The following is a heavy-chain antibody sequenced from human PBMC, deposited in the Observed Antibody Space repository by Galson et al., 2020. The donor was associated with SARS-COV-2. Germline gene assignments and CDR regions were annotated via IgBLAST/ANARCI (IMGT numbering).Heavy chain of an antibody. CDR3: ARGFGELVPIDY. V-gene: IGHV3-30*04. CDR2: ISYDGSNK. Sequence: GESLKISCAASGFTFSSYAMHWVRQAPGKGLEWVAVISYDGSNKYYADSVKGRFTISRDNSKNTLYLQMNSLRAEDTAVYYCARGFGELVPIDYWGQGTLVTVSS. D-gene: IGHD3-10*01. CDR1: GFTFSSYA. J-gene: IGHJ4*02.